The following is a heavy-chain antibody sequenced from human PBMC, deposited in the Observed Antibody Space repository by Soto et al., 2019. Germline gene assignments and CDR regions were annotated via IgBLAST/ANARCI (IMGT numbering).Heavy chain of an antibody. D-gene: IGHD1-1*01. CDR3: ARAKLNWFDP. V-gene: IGHV4-4*02. J-gene: IGHJ5*02. CDR2: IFHSGST. Sequence: VQLQESGPGLVMPSGTLSLSCAVSGDSISGNNWWTWVRQSPERGLVWIGEIFHSGSTNYNPSLKGRVTISVDKSKKNFSLNLRSVTAADTAVYYCARAKLNWFDPWGQGTLVTVSS. CDR1: GDSISGNNW.